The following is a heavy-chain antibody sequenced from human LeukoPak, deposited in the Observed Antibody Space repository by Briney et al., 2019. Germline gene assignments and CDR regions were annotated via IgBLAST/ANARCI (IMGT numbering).Heavy chain of an antibody. J-gene: IGHJ6*03. CDR3: AKDWWDSSGQYYYYMDV. D-gene: IGHD6-19*01. CDR1: GFTFSSYA. CDR2: IRYDGSNK. Sequence: GGSLRLSCAASGFTFSSYAMHWVRQAPGKGLEWVAFIRYDGSNKYYADSVKGRFTISRDNSKNTLYLQMNSLRAEDTAVYYCAKDWWDSSGQYYYYMDVWGKGTTVTISS. V-gene: IGHV3-30*02.